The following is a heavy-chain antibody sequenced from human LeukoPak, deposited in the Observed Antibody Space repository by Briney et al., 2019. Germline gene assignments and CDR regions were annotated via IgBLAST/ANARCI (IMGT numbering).Heavy chain of an antibody. CDR3: ARARPLGGYFDL. D-gene: IGHD4-23*01. V-gene: IGHV3-53*01. CDR1: GFTFSRYA. Sequence: QAGGSLRLSCAASGFTFSRYAMSWVRQAPGKGLEWVSVIYSDGTTVYADSVKSRFTISRDNSKNTLFLQMNSLRAEDTAVYYCARARPLGGYFDLWGQGTLVTVSS. CDR2: IYSDGTT. J-gene: IGHJ4*02.